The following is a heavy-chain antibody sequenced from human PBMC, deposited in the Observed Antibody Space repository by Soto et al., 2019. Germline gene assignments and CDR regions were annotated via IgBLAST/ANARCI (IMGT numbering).Heavy chain of an antibody. CDR3: ARSMIVVVIRSADAFDI. Sequence: QVQLQQWGAGLLKPSETLSLTCAVYGGSFSGYYWSWIRQPPGKGLEWIGEINHSGSTNYNPSLKSRVTISVDTSKNQFSRKLSSVTAADTAVYYCARSMIVVVIRSADAFDIWGQGTMVTVSS. V-gene: IGHV4-34*01. CDR1: GGSFSGYY. J-gene: IGHJ3*02. CDR2: INHSGST. D-gene: IGHD3-22*01.